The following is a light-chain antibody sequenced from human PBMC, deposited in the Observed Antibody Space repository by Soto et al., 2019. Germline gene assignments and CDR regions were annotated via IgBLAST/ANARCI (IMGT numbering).Light chain of an antibody. V-gene: IGLV2-23*01. Sequence: QSALTQPASVSGSPGQSITISCTGTSSDVGSYNVVSWYQQHPGKAPKLMIYEGSKRPSGVSNRFSGSKSGNTASLTISGLQAEDEADYCCCSYAGSSTSYVFGTGTKLTVL. CDR3: CSYAGSSTSYV. J-gene: IGLJ1*01. CDR2: EGS. CDR1: SSDVGSYNV.